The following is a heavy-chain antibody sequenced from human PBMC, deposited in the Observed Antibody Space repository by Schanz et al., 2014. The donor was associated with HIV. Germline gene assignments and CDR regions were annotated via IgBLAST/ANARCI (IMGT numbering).Heavy chain of an antibody. D-gene: IGHD2-2*03. CDR2: INPNTGGT. Sequence: QVQLVHSGAEVKKPGASVKVSCKASGYTFINYDIHWVRQAPGQGLEWMGWINPNTGGTNFAQKFQGRVTMTRDTSISAVYMELSSLRSEDTAVYYCAREVDIVVVPAAIVGWFDPWGQGTLVTVSS. J-gene: IGHJ5*02. CDR3: AREVDIVVVPAAIVGWFDP. CDR1: GYTFINYD. V-gene: IGHV1-2*02.